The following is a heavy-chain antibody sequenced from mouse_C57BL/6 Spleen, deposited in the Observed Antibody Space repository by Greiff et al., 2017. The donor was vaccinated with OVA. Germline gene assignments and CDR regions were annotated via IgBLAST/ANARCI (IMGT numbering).Heavy chain of an antibody. CDR2: IYPSDSET. Sequence: QVQLQQPGAELVRPGSSVKLSCKASGYTFTSYWMDWVKQRPGQGLEWIGNIYPSDSETHYNQKFKDKATLTVDKSSSTAYMQLSSLTSEDSAVYYCARLDGSSLDYWGQGTTLTVSS. CDR1: GYTFTSYW. D-gene: IGHD1-1*01. V-gene: IGHV1-61*01. CDR3: ARLDGSSLDY. J-gene: IGHJ2*01.